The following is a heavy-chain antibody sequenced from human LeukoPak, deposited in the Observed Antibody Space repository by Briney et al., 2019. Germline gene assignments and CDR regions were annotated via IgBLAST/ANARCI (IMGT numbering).Heavy chain of an antibody. Sequence: GGSLRLSCAASGFTFSSYAMSWVRQAPGKGLEWVSISSNSGSSTHYAGSVKGRFTISRDNSKDTLYLQMNSLRAEDTAVYYCTKGTIWLPFDYWGQGTLVTVSS. V-gene: IGHV3-23*01. CDR2: SSNSGSST. CDR3: TKGTIWLPFDY. J-gene: IGHJ4*02. D-gene: IGHD5-18*01. CDR1: GFTFSSYA.